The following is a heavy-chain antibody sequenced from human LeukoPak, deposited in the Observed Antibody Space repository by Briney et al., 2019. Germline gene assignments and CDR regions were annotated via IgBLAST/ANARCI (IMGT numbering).Heavy chain of an antibody. CDR1: GFTFTDYY. D-gene: IGHD1-26*01. CDR2: ISSSGTA. J-gene: IGHJ4*02. Sequence: GGSLRLSRAASGFTFTDYYMAWIRQAPGMGLEWVSYISSSGTAYHADSVKGRFTIYRDNDKSSVHLQMNTLRAEDTAVYYCVRSKWELGYWGQGTLVTVSP. CDR3: VRSKWELGY. V-gene: IGHV3-11*01.